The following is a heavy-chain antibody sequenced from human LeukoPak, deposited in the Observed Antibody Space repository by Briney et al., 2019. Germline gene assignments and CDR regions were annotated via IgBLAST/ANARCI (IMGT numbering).Heavy chain of an antibody. D-gene: IGHD5-18*01. J-gene: IGHJ4*02. V-gene: IGHV3-53*01. CDR3: ARDQRYNYGQFDY. CDR1: GFTVSSNY. Sequence: PGGSLRLSCAASGFTVSSNYMSWVRQAPGKGLEWVSVVYSGGSTYYADSVEGRFTISRDNSKNTLYLQMNSLRVEDTAVYYCARDQRYNYGQFDYWGQGTLVTVSS. CDR2: VYSGGST.